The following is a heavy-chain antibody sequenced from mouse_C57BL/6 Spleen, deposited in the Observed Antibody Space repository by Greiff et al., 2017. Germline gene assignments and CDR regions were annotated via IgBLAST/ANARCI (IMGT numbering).Heavy chain of an antibody. Sequence: DVKLQESGGGLVQPGGSLSLSCAASGFTFTDYYMSWVRQPPGKALEWLGFIRNKANGYTTEYSASVKGRFTISRDNSQSILYLQMNALRAEDSATYYGARFLDSSGGRAMDYWGQGTSVTVSS. CDR1: GFTFTDYY. V-gene: IGHV7-3*01. D-gene: IGHD3-2*02. CDR3: ARFLDSSGGRAMDY. CDR2: IRNKANGYTT. J-gene: IGHJ4*01.